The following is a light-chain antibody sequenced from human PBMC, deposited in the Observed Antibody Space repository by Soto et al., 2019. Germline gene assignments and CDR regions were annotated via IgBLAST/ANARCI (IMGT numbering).Light chain of an antibody. Sequence: QSALTQPPSASGSPGQSVAISCTGTSSDIGAYKFVSWYQQHPGKAPKLIIYEVSIRPSGVPDRFSGSKSGNTASLTVSGLLAEDEGDYYCSLYAGTNSVVFGGGTKLTVL. CDR2: EVS. J-gene: IGLJ2*01. V-gene: IGLV2-8*01. CDR1: SSDIGAYKF. CDR3: SLYAGTNSVV.